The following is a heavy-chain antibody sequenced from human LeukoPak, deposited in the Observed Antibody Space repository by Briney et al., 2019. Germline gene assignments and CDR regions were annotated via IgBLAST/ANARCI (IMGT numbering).Heavy chain of an antibody. Sequence: SETLSLTCTVSGGSISSGGYYWSWIRQHPGKGLEWIGYIYYSGSTYYNPSLKSRVTISVDTSKNQFSLKLSSVTAADTAVYYCARVATVSAESVHAFDIWGQGTMVTVSS. D-gene: IGHD4-17*01. CDR2: IYYSGST. CDR1: GGSISSGGYY. V-gene: IGHV4-31*03. J-gene: IGHJ3*02. CDR3: ARVATVSAESVHAFDI.